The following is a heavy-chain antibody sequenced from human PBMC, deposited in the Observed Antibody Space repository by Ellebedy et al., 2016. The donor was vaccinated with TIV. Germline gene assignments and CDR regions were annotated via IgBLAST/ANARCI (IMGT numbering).Heavy chain of an antibody. CDR3: ARSLSWGGYDPFDF. D-gene: IGHD5-12*01. J-gene: IGHJ4*02. Sequence: ASVKVSCXASGYTLTTYYMNWVRQAPGQGLEWLGIFNPSGGSTGYGQKFRGRVNMTGDTSTSTVYMELSSLKSEDTALYYCARSLSWGGYDPFDFWGQGTLVTVSS. CDR2: FNPSGGST. CDR1: GYTLTTYY. V-gene: IGHV1-46*01.